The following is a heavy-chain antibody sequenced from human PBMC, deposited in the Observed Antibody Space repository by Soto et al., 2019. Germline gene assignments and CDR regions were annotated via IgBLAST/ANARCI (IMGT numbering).Heavy chain of an antibody. CDR3: ARGLVVAYGGGWFDP. D-gene: IGHD2-2*01. CDR1: GGSISSGGYS. V-gene: IGHV4-30-2*01. Sequence: QLQLQESGSGLVKPSQTLSLTCAVSGGSISSGGYSRSWIRQPPGKGLEWIGYIYHSGSTYYNPSRKSRATISVDRSTNQFSLKLSSVTAADTAVYYCARGLVVAYGGGWFDPWGQGTLVTVSS. CDR2: IYHSGST. J-gene: IGHJ5*02.